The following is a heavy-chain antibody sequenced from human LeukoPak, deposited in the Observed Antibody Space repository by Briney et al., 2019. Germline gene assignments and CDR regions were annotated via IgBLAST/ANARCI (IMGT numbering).Heavy chain of an antibody. Sequence: PSETLSLTCSVSGASISSSHWSWVRQPPGKGLEWIGNIHTSGGSNYSPSLKSRVTISLDTSRNQFSLKLTSVTAADTAVYYCARGTSTVVTPEYYYYYCMDVWGKGTTVTVSS. CDR3: ARGTSTVVTPEYYYYYCMDV. D-gene: IGHD4-23*01. CDR1: GASISSSH. CDR2: IHTSGGS. J-gene: IGHJ6*03. V-gene: IGHV4-4*09.